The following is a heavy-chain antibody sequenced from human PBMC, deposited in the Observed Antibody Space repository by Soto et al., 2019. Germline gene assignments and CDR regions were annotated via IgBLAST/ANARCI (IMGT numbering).Heavy chain of an antibody. CDR3: AKDSDYIWGSYSYFDY. V-gene: IGHV3-9*01. J-gene: IGHJ4*02. D-gene: IGHD3-16*01. CDR1: RFSFDDYA. CDR2: ISWNSGSI. Sequence: EVQLVESGGGLVQPGRSLRLSCAASRFSFDDYAMHWVRQAPGKGLEWVSGISWNSGSIDYADSVKGRFSISRDNAKNSLYLPMNSLRAEDTALYFCAKDSDYIWGSYSYFDYWGQGTLVIVSS.